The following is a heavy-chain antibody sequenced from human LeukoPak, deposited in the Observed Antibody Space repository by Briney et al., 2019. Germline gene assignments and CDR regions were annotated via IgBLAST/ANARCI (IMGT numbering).Heavy chain of an antibody. Sequence: GGSLRLSCAASGFTFSSYAMSWVRQAPGKGLEWVSAISGSGGSTYYADSVKGRFTISRDNSKNTLYLQMNSLRAEDAAVYYCAKEPSGNRVVTIGYWGQGTLVTVSS. CDR1: GFTFSSYA. V-gene: IGHV3-23*01. D-gene: IGHD3-3*01. J-gene: IGHJ4*02. CDR2: ISGSGGST. CDR3: AKEPSGNRVVTIGY.